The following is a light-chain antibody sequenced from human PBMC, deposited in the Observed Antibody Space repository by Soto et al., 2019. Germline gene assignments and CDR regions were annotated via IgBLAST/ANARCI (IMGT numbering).Light chain of an antibody. J-gene: IGKJ4*01. CDR3: QQYDVYPLT. Sequence: DVQMTQSPSTLSASIGDRVFITCRASQSIGTWLAWYQQKPGKAPDLLIYDASNLESGVPSRFSGSGFGTEFTLTINGLQPADFATYYCQQYDVYPLTFGGGTKVE. CDR2: DAS. CDR1: QSIGTW. V-gene: IGKV1-5*01.